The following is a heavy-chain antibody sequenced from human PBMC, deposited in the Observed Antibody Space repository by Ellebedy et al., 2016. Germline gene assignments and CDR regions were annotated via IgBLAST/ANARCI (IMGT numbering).Heavy chain of an antibody. CDR3: ARVIAAAPDGYYYGMDV. CDR1: GYTFINHD. D-gene: IGHD6-13*01. J-gene: IGHJ6*02. CDR2: IIPIFGTA. V-gene: IGHV1-69*13. Sequence: SVKVSXXASGYTFINHDITWVRQAPGQGLEWMGGIIPIFGTANYAQKFQGRVTITADESTSTAYMELSSLRSEDTAVYYCARVIAAAPDGYYYGMDVWGQGTTVTVSS.